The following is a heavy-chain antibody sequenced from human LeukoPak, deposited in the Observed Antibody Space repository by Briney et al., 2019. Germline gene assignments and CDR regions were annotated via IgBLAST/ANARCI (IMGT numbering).Heavy chain of an antibody. CDR1: GFTFSSYG. CDR3: AKGGASVVPADY. J-gene: IGHJ4*02. CDR2: ISYDGSNK. V-gene: IGHV3-30*18. Sequence: GGSLRLSCAASGFTFSSYGMHWVRQAAGKGLEWVAVISYDGSNKYYADSVKGRFTISRDNSKNTLYLQMNSLRAEDTAVYYCAKGGASVVPADYWGQGTLVTVSS. D-gene: IGHD2-2*01.